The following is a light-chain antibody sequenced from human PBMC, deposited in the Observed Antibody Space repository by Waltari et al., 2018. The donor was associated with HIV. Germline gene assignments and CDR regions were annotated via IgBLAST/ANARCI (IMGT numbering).Light chain of an antibody. V-gene: IGKV3-20*01. CDR2: GAS. J-gene: IGKJ3*01. Sequence: EIVLTHSPGTRSLSPGERATLSCRASQTVSSNYLAWYQQKPGQAPRLLIYGASSRAIGIPDRFSGSGSGTDFTLTINRLEPEDFAVYYCQQYGSSPTFGPGTKVDIK. CDR1: QTVSSNY. CDR3: QQYGSSPT.